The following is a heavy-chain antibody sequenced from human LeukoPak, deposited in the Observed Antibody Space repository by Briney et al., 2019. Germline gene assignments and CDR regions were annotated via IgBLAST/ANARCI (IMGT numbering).Heavy chain of an antibody. CDR2: IYTSGST. V-gene: IGHV4-4*07. J-gene: IGHJ6*02. D-gene: IGHD1-26*01. CDR1: VGSISSYY. Sequence: SETLSLTCTVSVGSISSYYWSWIRQPAGKGREWIGRIYTSGSTNYNPSLNSRATMSVDTSKKQFALKLSSVPAADTGVYYCARGFESSFYYYGMDVWGQGTTVTVSS. CDR3: ARGFESSFYYYGMDV.